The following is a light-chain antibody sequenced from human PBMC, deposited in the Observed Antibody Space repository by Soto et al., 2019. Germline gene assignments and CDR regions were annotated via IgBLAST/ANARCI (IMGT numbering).Light chain of an antibody. V-gene: IGKV3-20*01. CDR3: QQYGPSLT. J-gene: IGKJ5*01. CDR2: GAS. CDR1: QNIRSSY. Sequence: EIVFTQSPFTLSLPPGEGPPLSCRASQNIRSSYLAWYQQKPGQAPRLLFYGASSRVTGIPGRLSASGSGADFTLTISRLEPEDFAVYFCQQYGPSLTFGQGTRLEIK.